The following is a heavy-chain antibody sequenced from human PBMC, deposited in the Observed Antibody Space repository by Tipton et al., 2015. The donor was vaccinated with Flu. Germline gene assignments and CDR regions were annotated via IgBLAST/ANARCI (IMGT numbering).Heavy chain of an antibody. Sequence: VQLVQSGGGLVQPGRSLRLSCAASGFTFDDYAMHWVRQAPGKGLEWVSGISWNSGSIGYADSVKGRFTISRDNAKNSLYLQMNSLRAEDTALYYCAQGPSPYSSGWYADYWGQGTLVTVSS. J-gene: IGHJ4*02. CDR3: AQGPSPYSSGWYADY. V-gene: IGHV3-9*01. D-gene: IGHD6-19*01. CDR2: ISWNSGSI. CDR1: GFTFDDYA.